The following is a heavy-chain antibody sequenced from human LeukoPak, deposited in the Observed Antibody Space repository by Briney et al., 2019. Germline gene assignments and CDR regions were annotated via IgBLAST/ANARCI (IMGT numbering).Heavy chain of an antibody. J-gene: IGHJ5*02. CDR2: IYYSGST. CDR3: ARAGYGLWGGLAENWFDP. Sequence: SETLSLTCTVSGGPISSGDYYWSWIRQPPGKGLEWIVYIYYSGSTYYNPSLKSRVTISVDTSKNQFSLKLSSVTAADTAVYYCARAGYGLWGGLAENWFDPWAREPWSPPPQ. V-gene: IGHV4-30-4*01. D-gene: IGHD5-18*01. CDR1: GGPISSGDYY.